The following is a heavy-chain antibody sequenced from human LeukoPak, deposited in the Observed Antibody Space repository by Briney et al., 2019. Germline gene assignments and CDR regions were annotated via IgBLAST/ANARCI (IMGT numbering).Heavy chain of an antibody. Sequence: ASVKVSCKASGYTFTSYYMHWVRQAPGQGLEWMGIINPSGGSTSYAQKFQGRVTMTRDTSTSTVYMELSSLRSEDTAVYYCARCNYYDSSGYYYFRSYSGCPFDYWGQGTLVTVSS. CDR2: INPSGGST. CDR3: ARCNYYDSSGYYYFRSYSGCPFDY. V-gene: IGHV1-46*01. J-gene: IGHJ4*02. CDR1: GYTFTSYY. D-gene: IGHD3-22*01.